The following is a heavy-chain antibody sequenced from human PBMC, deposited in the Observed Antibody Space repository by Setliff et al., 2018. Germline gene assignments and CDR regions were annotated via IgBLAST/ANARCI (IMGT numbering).Heavy chain of an antibody. J-gene: IGHJ3*02. V-gene: IGHV4-59*01. CDR3: ARGLHDTSDDYYVGAFDM. Sequence: PSETLSLTCTVPGGSISPYYWSWIRQPPGKGLEWIGYIYHSGYTSYNPSLKSRVTLSVATSKNKLSLRLTSVTAADTALYYCARGLHDTSDDYYVGAFDMWGLGTKVTVSS. D-gene: IGHD3-22*01. CDR1: GGSISPYY. CDR2: IYHSGYT.